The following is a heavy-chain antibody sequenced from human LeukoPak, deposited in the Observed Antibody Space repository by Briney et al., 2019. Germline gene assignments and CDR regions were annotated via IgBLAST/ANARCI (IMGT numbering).Heavy chain of an antibody. D-gene: IGHD3-22*01. CDR2: IYQDGSVK. J-gene: IGHJ4*02. CDR1: GFTFSSYW. CDR3: ATSYDSSGNN. Sequence: GGSLRLSCAASGFTFSSYWMSWVRQAPGKGLEWVANIYQDGSVKYYVDSVKGRFTISRDNAKNSLYLEMNNQRAEDTAIYYCATSYDSSGNNWGQGTLVTVSS. V-gene: IGHV3-7*01.